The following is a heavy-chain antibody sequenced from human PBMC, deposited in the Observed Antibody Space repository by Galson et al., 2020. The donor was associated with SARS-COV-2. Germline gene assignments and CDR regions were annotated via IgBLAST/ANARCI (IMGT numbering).Heavy chain of an antibody. CDR1: GGSFSGYY. D-gene: IGHD2-2*01. CDR2: INHSGST. CDR3: ARGTQRYCSSTSCYRGWNWFDP. V-gene: IGHV4-34*01. Sequence: SETLSLTCAVYGGSFSGYYWSWIRQPPGKGLEWIGEINHSGSTNYNPSLKSRVTISVDTSKNQFSLKLSSVTAADTAVYYCARGTQRYCSSTSCYRGWNWFDPWGQGTLVTVSS. J-gene: IGHJ5*02.